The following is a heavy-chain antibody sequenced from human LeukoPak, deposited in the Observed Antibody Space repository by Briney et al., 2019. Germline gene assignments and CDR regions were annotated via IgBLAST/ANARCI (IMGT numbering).Heavy chain of an antibody. CDR2: ISSSGSTI. J-gene: IGHJ3*02. CDR1: GFTFSSYE. CDR3: AKDGSTRGSGWYLGDAFDI. V-gene: IGHV3-48*03. Sequence: PGGSLRLSCAASGFTFSSYEMNWVRQAPGKGLEWVSYISSSGSTIYYADSVKGRFTISRDNSKNTLYLQMNSLRAEDTAVYYCAKDGSTRGSGWYLGDAFDIWAQGTMVTVSS. D-gene: IGHD6-19*01.